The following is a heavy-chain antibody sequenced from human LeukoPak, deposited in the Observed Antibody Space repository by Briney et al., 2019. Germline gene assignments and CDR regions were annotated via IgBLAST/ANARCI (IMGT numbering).Heavy chain of an antibody. Sequence: GASVKVSCKASGYTFTSYYMHWVRQAPGQGLEWMGGIIPIFGTANYAQKFQGRVTITTDESTSTAYMELSSLRSEDTAVYYCARSYCSSTSCSDAFDIWGQGTMVTVSS. D-gene: IGHD2-2*01. CDR1: GYTFTSYY. J-gene: IGHJ3*02. CDR2: IIPIFGTA. V-gene: IGHV1-69*05. CDR3: ARSYCSSTSCSDAFDI.